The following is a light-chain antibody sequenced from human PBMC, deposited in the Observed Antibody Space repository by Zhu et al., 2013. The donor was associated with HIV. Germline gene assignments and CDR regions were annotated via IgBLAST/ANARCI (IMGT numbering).Light chain of an antibody. CDR3: SSYTSSSTVL. Sequence: QSALTQPASVSGSPGQSITISCTGTSSDVGGYNYVSWYQQHPGKAPKFMIYEVNNRPSGVSNRFSGSKSGNTASLTISGLQAEDEADYYCSSYTSSSTVLLGGGTKLTVV. CDR2: EVN. CDR1: SSDVGGYNY. J-gene: IGLJ2*01. V-gene: IGLV2-14*01.